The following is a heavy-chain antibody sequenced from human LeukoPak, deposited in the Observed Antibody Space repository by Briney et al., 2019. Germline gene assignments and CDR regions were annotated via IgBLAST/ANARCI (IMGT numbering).Heavy chain of an antibody. Sequence: AETLSLTCAVSGGSISSDNWRSWVRAPAGKGLEWIGEIYHSGSTNYKPSLQSRVTISVDKSNNQFSLRLTSVTAADTAVYYCATNGWYCLDHWGQGALVTVSS. J-gene: IGHJ1*01. D-gene: IGHD6-19*01. CDR1: GGSISSDNW. V-gene: IGHV4-4*02. CDR3: ATNGWYCLDH. CDR2: IYHSGST.